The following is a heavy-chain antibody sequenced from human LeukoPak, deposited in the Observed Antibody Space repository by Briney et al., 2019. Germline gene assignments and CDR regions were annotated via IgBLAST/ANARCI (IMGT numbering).Heavy chain of an antibody. V-gene: IGHV4-59*04. CDR1: GGSISSYY. Sequence: SETLSLTCTVSGGSISSYYWSWIRQPPGKGLEWIGNIYYSGSTYYNPSLKSRVTMSVDTSKNQFSLKLSSVTAADTAVYYCARCSGDYYFDYWGQGTLVTVSS. J-gene: IGHJ4*02. CDR2: IYYSGST. CDR3: ARCSGDYYFDY. D-gene: IGHD4-17*01.